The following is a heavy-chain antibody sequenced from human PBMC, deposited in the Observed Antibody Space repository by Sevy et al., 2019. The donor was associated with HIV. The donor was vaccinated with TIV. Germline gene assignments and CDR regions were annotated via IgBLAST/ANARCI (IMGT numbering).Heavy chain of an antibody. CDR1: GYTFTGYY. D-gene: IGHD2-15*01. Sequence: ASVKVSCKASGYTFTGYYMHWVRQAPGQGLEWMGRINPNSGGTNYAQKFQGRVTMTMDTSISTAYMELSRLRSDDTAVYYCAREKRSSIAGYYYYGMDVWGQGTTVTVSS. J-gene: IGHJ6*02. CDR2: INPNSGGT. V-gene: IGHV1-2*06. CDR3: AREKRSSIAGYYYYGMDV.